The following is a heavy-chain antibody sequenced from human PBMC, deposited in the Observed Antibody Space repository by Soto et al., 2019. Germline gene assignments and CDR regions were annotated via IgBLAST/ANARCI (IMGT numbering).Heavy chain of an antibody. J-gene: IGHJ6*02. CDR1: GFTVSDHY. D-gene: IGHD5-18*01. CDR3: ARASGWREVVGYEYGLDV. CDR2: ISGSGTYT. V-gene: IGHV3-11*06. Sequence: QVQLVESGGGLVKPGGSLRLSCAVSGFTVSDHYMTWVRQAPGKGLEWVAYISGSGTYTNHADSVKGRVIISRYIAQNTRWLQIKSMRAEDTAVYYCARASGWREVVGYEYGLDVWGQGTGVPVS.